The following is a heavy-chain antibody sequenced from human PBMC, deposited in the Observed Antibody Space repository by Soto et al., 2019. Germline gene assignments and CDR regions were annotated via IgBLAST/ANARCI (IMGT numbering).Heavy chain of an antibody. CDR2: MHYTGYS. J-gene: IGHJ4*02. V-gene: IGHV4-59*01. Sequence: SETLSLTCTVSGASMNDYYGSWIRQPPGKGLEWIGYMHYTGYSNYNASLKSRVTISIDRSKNQISLNLRSLTAADTAVYYCARSGHSFAGAVWGQGTRVTISS. CDR1: GASMNDYY. CDR3: ARSGHSFAGAV. D-gene: IGHD3-16*01.